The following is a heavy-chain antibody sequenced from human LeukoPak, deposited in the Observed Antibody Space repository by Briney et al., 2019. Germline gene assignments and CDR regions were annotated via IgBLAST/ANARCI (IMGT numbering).Heavy chain of an antibody. V-gene: IGHV4-31*03. Sequence: SETLSLTCTVSGGSISSGGYYWSWIRQHPGKGLGWIGYIYYSGSTYYNPSLKSRVTISVDTSKNQFSLKLSSVTAADTAVYYCARLSMGIAVAGIDYWGQGTLVTVSS. D-gene: IGHD6-19*01. CDR3: ARLSMGIAVAGIDY. CDR1: GGSISSGGYY. J-gene: IGHJ4*02. CDR2: IYYSGST.